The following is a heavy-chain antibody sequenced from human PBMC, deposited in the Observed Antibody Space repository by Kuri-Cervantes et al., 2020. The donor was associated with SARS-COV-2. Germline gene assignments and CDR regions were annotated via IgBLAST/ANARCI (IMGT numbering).Heavy chain of an antibody. D-gene: IGHD2-21*01. CDR1: GYTFTSYD. V-gene: IGHV1-8*01. CDR2: MNPNSGNT. J-gene: IGHJ6*02. Sequence: ASVKVSCKASGYTFTSYDINWVRQATGQGLEWMGWMNPNSGNTGYAQKFQGRVTMTRNTSISTAYMELSSLRSEDTAVYYCARAYCGGDCYSPTWYYGMAVWGQGNTVT. CDR3: ARAYCGGDCYSPTWYYGMAV.